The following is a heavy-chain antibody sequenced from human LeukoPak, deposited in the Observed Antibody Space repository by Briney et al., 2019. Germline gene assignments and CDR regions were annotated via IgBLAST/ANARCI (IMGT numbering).Heavy chain of an antibody. CDR1: GFTFDGYV. D-gene: IGHD3-3*01. CDR3: AKDGPGVVIMGYFHH. J-gene: IGHJ1*01. Sequence: GGSLRRSCAASGFTFDGYVMHWVRQAPGKGLEWVSLISRDGDTTSYADSVKGRFTISRDNSKNSLYLQMDSLRTEDTALYYCAKDGPGVVIMGYFHHWGQGTLVTVSS. CDR2: ISRDGDTT. V-gene: IGHV3-43*02.